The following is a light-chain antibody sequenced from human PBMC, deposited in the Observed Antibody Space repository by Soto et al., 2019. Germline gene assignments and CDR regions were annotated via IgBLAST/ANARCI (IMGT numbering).Light chain of an antibody. CDR1: QSVSSN. Sequence: EIVMKQSPATLSVSPGERATLSCRASQSVSSNLAWYQQKPGQAPRLLIYGASTRATGIPARFSGSGSETEFTLTISSLLSEDFAVYYCQQYNNWPRTFGQGTKVEIK. CDR3: QQYNNWPRT. J-gene: IGKJ1*01. V-gene: IGKV3-15*01. CDR2: GAS.